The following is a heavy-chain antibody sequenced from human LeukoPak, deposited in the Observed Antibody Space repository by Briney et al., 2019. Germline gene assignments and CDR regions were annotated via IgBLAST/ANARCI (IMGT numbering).Heavy chain of an antibody. Sequence: GGSLRLSCAASGFTFSSYAMSWVRQAPGKGLEWVSAISGSGGSTYYAASVKGRFTISRDNSKNTLYLQMNSLRAEDTAVYYCAKAGEYGDYRYYFDYWGQGTLVTVSS. V-gene: IGHV3-23*01. CDR3: AKAGEYGDYRYYFDY. J-gene: IGHJ4*02. D-gene: IGHD4-17*01. CDR2: ISGSGGST. CDR1: GFTFSSYA.